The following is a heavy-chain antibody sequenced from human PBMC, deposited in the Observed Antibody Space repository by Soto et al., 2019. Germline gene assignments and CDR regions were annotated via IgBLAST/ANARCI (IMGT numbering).Heavy chain of an antibody. CDR3: ARAGVATIYPGNNWFDP. CDR1: CGSISSGDYY. J-gene: IGHJ5*02. V-gene: IGHV4-30-4*01. Sequence: PSETLSLTCPLSCGSISSGDYYLRFLHQRPLKGLEWIGYIYYSGSTYYNPSLKSRVTISVDTSKNQFSLNLSSVTAADTAMYYCARAGVATIYPGNNWFDPWGQGTLVTVS. D-gene: IGHD5-12*01. CDR2: IYYSGST.